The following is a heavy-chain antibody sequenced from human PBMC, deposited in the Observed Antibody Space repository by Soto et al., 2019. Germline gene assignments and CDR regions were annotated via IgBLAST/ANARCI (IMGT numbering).Heavy chain of an antibody. CDR2: IYYGGST. CDR1: GGSINSGDYY. V-gene: IGHV4-30-4*01. Sequence: QVQLQESGPGLVKPSQTLSLTCTVSGGSINSGDYYWSWIRQPPGKGLEWIGYIYYGGSTYHNPSLKSRINISVDTSKNQFSLKLSSVTAADTAVYYCATVPTYYYDRSGYANAFDMWGQGTMVTVSS. CDR3: ATVPTYYYDRSGYANAFDM. D-gene: IGHD3-22*01. J-gene: IGHJ3*02.